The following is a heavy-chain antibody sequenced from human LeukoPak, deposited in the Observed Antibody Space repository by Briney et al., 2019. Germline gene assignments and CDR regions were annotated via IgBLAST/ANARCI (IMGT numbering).Heavy chain of an antibody. CDR1: GFAFSSYA. CDR2: ISGSGGST. Sequence: GGSLRLSCAASGFAFSSYAMSWVRQAPGKGLEWVSAISGSGGSTYYADSVKGRFTISRDNSKNTLYLQMNSLRAEDTAVYYCAKGTYQLLSTFDYWGQGTLVTVSS. D-gene: IGHD2-2*01. J-gene: IGHJ4*02. CDR3: AKGTYQLLSTFDY. V-gene: IGHV3-23*01.